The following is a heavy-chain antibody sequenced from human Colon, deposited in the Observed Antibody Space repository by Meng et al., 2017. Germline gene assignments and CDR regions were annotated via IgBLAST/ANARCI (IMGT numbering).Heavy chain of an antibody. J-gene: IGHJ4*02. CDR2: TSYRSKYYN. CDR3: ARDWGAVRGGFDF. Sequence: QRPGPGQVKPLPHLLPPSAISGDSVSSNSAAWNWIRQSPSRGLEWLGRTSYRSKYYNDYALSVKSRITINPYTSKNQFSLQLNSVTPEDTAIYYCARDWGAVRGGFDFWGQGTLVTVSS. V-gene: IGHV6-1*01. CDR1: GDSVSSNSAA. D-gene: IGHD3-10*02.